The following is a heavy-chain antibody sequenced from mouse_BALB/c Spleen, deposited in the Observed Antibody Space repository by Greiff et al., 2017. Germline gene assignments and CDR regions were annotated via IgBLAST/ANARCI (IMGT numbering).Heavy chain of an antibody. CDR3: ARIWDGFDY. J-gene: IGHJ2*01. Sequence: VQLQQSGAELVRPGALVKLSCKASGFNIKDYYMHWVKQRPEQGLEWIGWIDPENGNTIYDPKFQGKASITADTSSNTAYLQLSSLTSEDTAVYYCARIWDGFDYWGQGTTLTVAS. V-gene: IGHV14-1*02. CDR2: IDPENGNT. CDR1: GFNIKDYY. D-gene: IGHD4-1*01.